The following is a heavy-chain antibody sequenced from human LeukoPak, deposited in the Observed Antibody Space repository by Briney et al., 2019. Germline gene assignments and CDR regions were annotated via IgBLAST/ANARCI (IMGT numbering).Heavy chain of an antibody. CDR1: GYSISSGYY. J-gene: IGHJ3*02. D-gene: IGHD2-15*01. Sequence: SETLSLTCTVSGYSISSGYYWGWIRQPPGKGLEWIGSIYHSGSTYYNPSLKSRVTISVDTSKNQFSLKLSSVTAADTAVYYCALGYCSGGSCYSDAFDIWGQGTMVTVSS. V-gene: IGHV4-38-2*02. CDR3: ALGYCSGGSCYSDAFDI. CDR2: IYHSGST.